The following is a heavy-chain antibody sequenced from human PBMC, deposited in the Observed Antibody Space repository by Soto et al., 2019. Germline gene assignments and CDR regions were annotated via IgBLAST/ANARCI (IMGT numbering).Heavy chain of an antibody. CDR2: IGTAGDT. CDR3: ARGSGIAVAGNNYYYYYGMDV. CDR1: GFTFSSYD. Sequence: GGSLRLSCAASGFTFSSYDMHWVRQATGKGLEWVSAIGTAGDTYYPGSVKGRFTISRENAKNSLYLQMNSLRAEDTAVYYCARGSGIAVAGNNYYYYYGMDVWGQGTTVTVSS. V-gene: IGHV3-13*01. J-gene: IGHJ6*02. D-gene: IGHD6-19*01.